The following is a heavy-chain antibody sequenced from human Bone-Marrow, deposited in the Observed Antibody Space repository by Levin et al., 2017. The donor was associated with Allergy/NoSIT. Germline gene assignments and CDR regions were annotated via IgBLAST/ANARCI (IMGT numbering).Heavy chain of an antibody. CDR2: VNPNSGGT. CDR3: ARLPNGQWLERNNYFDH. J-gene: IGHJ4*02. CDR1: GYTFSDYF. V-gene: IGHV1-2*02. Sequence: ASVKVSCKASGYTFSDYFTHWVRQAPGQGLEWMGWVNPNSGGTNYAHHLQGRVTMTSDTSSTTAYMELKSLISDDTAVYYCARLPNGQWLERNNYFDHWGQGNLVTVSS. D-gene: IGHD6-19*01.